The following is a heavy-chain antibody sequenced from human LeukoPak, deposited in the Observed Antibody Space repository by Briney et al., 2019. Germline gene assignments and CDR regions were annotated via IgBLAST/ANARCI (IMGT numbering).Heavy chain of an antibody. V-gene: IGHV3-23*01. CDR1: GFTFSDYA. J-gene: IGHJ4*02. D-gene: IGHD4-11*01. Sequence: GGSLRLSCVASGFTFSDYAMNWVRQAPGKGLEWVSTFKTNSGQVYYAESVGGRFTISRDNSKNTVYLQMSSLRAEDTALYYCARSVPDYTRFDYWGQGALVTVSS. CDR3: ARSVPDYTRFDY. CDR2: FKTNSGQV.